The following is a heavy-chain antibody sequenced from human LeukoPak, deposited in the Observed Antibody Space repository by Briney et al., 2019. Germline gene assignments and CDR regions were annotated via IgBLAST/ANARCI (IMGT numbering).Heavy chain of an antibody. CDR2: LIPIFGTA. CDR3: ARKGYCSGGSCYSDDAFDI. J-gene: IGHJ3*02. CDR1: GGTFSSYA. V-gene: IGHV1-69*05. Sequence: SVKVSXKASGGTFSSYAISWVRQAPGQGLEWMGRLIPIFGTANYAQKFQGRVTITTDESTSTAYMELSSLRSEDTAVYYCARKGYCSGGSCYSDDAFDIWGQGTMVTVSS. D-gene: IGHD2-15*01.